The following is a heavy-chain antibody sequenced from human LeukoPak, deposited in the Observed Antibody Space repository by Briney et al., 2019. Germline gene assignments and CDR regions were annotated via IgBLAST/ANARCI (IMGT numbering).Heavy chain of an antibody. V-gene: IGHV3-23*01. J-gene: IGHJ3*02. CDR3: AKVEDSYARGFYAFDI. D-gene: IGHD2-2*01. Sequence: GGSLRLSCAASGFTFGTYAMTWVRQAPGKGLEWVSLISGRGSSTFYADSVKGRFTISRDNSKSTLYLQMNSLRVDDTAVYYCAKVEDSYARGFYAFDIWGQGTMVTVSS. CDR1: GFTFGTYA. CDR2: ISGRGSST.